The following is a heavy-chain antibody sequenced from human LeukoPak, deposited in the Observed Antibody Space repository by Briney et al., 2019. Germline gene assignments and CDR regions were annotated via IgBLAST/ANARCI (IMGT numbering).Heavy chain of an antibody. CDR1: GFTFSTYA. CDR2: ISGSGGST. J-gene: IGHJ4*02. V-gene: IGHV3-23*01. CDR3: AKVESIAARGYYFDY. D-gene: IGHD6-6*01. Sequence: GESLRLSCVASGFTFSTYAMSWVRQAPGKGLEWVSAISGSGGSTYYADSVKGRFTISRDNSKNTLYLQMNSLRAEDTAVYYCAKVESIAARGYYFDYWGQGTLVTVSS.